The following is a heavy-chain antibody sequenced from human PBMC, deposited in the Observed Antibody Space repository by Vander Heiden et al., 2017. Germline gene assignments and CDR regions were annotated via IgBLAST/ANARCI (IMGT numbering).Heavy chain of an antibody. V-gene: IGHV3-23*01. CDR3: AKEIGYCSSTTCYKSFDY. CDR2: ISGSGTTT. CDR1: GFTFSTYG. D-gene: IGHD2-2*02. Sequence: EVQMSESGGALVQPGGSLRLSRAASGFTFSTYGMSWVRQAPGKGLEWVSSISGSGTTTYSVDSVKGRFTISRDNSKNTLYLQMNSLRAEETAIYYCAKEIGYCSSTTCYKSFDYWGQGTLVTVSS. J-gene: IGHJ4*02.